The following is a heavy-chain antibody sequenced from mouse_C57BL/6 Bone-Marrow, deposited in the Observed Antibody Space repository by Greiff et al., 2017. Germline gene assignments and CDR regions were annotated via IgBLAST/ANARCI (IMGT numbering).Heavy chain of an antibody. J-gene: IGHJ2*01. CDR1: GYTFTSYW. CDR3: SRKMVYYGSSYHF. V-gene: IGHV1-55*01. Sequence: QVQLQQPGAELVKPGASVKMSCKASGYTFTSYWITWVKQRPGHGLEWIGDIYPGSGSTNYNEKFTSKATLTVDTSSSTAYMQLSSLTSEDSAVYYCSRKMVYYGSSYHFWGQGTTLTVSS. D-gene: IGHD1-1*01. CDR2: IYPGSGST.